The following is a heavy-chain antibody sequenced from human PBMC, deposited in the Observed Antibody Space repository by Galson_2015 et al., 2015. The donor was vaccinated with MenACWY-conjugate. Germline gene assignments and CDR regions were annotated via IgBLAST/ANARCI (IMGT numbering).Heavy chain of an antibody. CDR1: GFSFTSNW. V-gene: IGHV5-51*01. CDR2: IYPDDSDT. CDR3: VRQVYFDSSGFFPNYYYMDV. Sequence: QSGAEVKKPGESLKISCQGSGFSFTSNWIGWVRQMPGKGLEWMGMIYPDDSDTRYSPSFEGQVTISADKSIRTAYLHWSSLKASDTAMYYCVRQVYFDSSGFFPNYYYMDVWGKGTTVTVSS. J-gene: IGHJ6*03. D-gene: IGHD3-22*01.